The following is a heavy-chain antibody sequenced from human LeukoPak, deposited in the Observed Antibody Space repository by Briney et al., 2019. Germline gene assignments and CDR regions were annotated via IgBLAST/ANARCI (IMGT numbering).Heavy chain of an antibody. CDR3: AKESGSRSYGAYFPH. V-gene: IGHV3-30*18. CDR1: GFIFSSHG. Sequence: PGRSLRLSCAASGFIFSSHGMQWVRQAPGKGLEGVAVISYDGSTKYYADSVKGRFTISRDNSRSTLYLQMNSLRAEDTAVYYCAKESGSRSYGAYFPHWGQGTLVTVSS. CDR2: ISYDGSTK. J-gene: IGHJ1*01. D-gene: IGHD6-13*01.